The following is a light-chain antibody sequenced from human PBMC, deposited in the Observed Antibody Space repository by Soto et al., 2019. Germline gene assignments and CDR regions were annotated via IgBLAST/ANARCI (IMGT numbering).Light chain of an antibody. CDR3: CSHAGSSTYV. J-gene: IGLJ1*01. CDR2: EVT. CDR1: SRDVGSYNL. Sequence: QSALTQPASVSGSPGQSITISCTGTSRDVGSYNLVSWYQQHPGKAPKLVIYEVTKRPSGVSNRFSGSKSGYTASLTISGLQAEDEADYYCCSHAGSSTYVFGTVTKVTVL. V-gene: IGLV2-23*02.